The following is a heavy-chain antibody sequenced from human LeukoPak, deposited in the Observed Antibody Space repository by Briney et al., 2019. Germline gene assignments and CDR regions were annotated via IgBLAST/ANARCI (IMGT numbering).Heavy chain of an antibody. CDR3: AREGAVAGRNFDY. J-gene: IGHJ4*02. D-gene: IGHD6-19*01. Sequence: ASVKVSCKASGYTFTNNYLHWVRQAPGQGLEWMGIINPSGGSTSYAQKFQGRVTMTRDTSTSTVYMELSSLRSEDTAVYYCAREGAVAGRNFDYWGRGTLVTVSS. CDR1: GYTFTNNY. CDR2: INPSGGST. V-gene: IGHV1-46*01.